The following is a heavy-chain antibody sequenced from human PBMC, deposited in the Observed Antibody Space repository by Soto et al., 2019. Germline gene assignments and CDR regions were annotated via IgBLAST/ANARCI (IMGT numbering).Heavy chain of an antibody. Sequence: PSETLSLTCTVSGGSISSYYWSWIRQPPGKGLEWIGYIYYSGSTNYNPSLKSRVTISVDTSKNQFSLKLSSVTAADTAVYYCARDSSSSSWSYFDYWGQGTLVTVSS. J-gene: IGHJ4*02. V-gene: IGHV4-59*01. CDR3: ARDSSSSSWSYFDY. CDR1: GGSISSYY. D-gene: IGHD6-13*01. CDR2: IYYSGST.